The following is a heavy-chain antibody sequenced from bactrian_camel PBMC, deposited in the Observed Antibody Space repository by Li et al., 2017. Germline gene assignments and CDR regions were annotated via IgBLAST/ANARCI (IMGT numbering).Heavy chain of an antibody. CDR1: GNTYTSSC. D-gene: IGHD6*01. CDR3: VRDVEYGGTWYSGTSDIGY. CDR2: ARSEGNT. V-gene: IGHV3S57*01. Sequence: HVQLVESGGGSVQAGGSLRLSCAASGNTYTSSCMAWFRQAPGNACKLVSGARSEGNTYLIDSVKGRFTVSRDNSRGTLYLPRNSTLNLQMDSLKPDDTAVYYCVRDVEYGGTWYSGTSDIGYWGQGTQVTVS. J-gene: IGHJ6*01.